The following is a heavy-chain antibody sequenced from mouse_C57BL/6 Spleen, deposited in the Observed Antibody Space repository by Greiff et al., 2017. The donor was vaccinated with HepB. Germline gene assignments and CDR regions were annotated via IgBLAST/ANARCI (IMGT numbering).Heavy chain of an antibody. J-gene: IGHJ1*03. D-gene: IGHD2-1*01. V-gene: IGHV1-52*01. CDR2: IDPSDSET. Sequence: QVQLQQPGAELVRPGSSVKLSCEASGYTFTSYWMHWVKQRPIQGLEWIGNIDPSDSETHYNQKFKDKATLTVDKSSSTAYMQLSSLTSEDSAVYYCASEGDGNYWYFDVWGTGTTVTVSS. CDR3: ASEGDGNYWYFDV. CDR1: GYTFTSYW.